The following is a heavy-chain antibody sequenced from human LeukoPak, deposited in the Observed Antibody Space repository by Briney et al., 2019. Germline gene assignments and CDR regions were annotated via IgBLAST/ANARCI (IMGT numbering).Heavy chain of an antibody. CDR3: VRDFRSADY. CDR2: ICPDGTGI. J-gene: IGHJ4*02. CDR1: GFIRSLYC. Sequence: PGGAPRRSCAAPGFIRSLYCMHWDRQALGKGPMWVSRICPDGTGISYADSVKARFTTSRDNAKNTVYLQMNGLREEDTAVYYCVRDFRSADYWGQGTLVTVSS. V-gene: IGHV3-74*01.